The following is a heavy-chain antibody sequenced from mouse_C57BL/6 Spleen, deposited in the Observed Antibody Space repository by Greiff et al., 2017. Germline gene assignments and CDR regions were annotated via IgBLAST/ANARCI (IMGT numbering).Heavy chain of an antibody. D-gene: IGHD2-1*01. Sequence: QVQLQQPGAELVKPGASVKLSCKASGYTFTSYWMHWVKQRPGQGLEWIGMIHPNSGSTNYNEKFKSKATLTVDKSSSTPYMQLSSLTSEDSAVYYCAPGCNYEMDYWGQGTSVTVSS. CDR1: GYTFTSYW. V-gene: IGHV1-64*01. CDR3: APGCNYEMDY. CDR2: IHPNSGST. J-gene: IGHJ4*01.